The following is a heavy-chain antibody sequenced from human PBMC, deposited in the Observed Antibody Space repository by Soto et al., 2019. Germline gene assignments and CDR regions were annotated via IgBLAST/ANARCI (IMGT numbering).Heavy chain of an antibody. D-gene: IGHD2-15*01. V-gene: IGHV3-13*01. CDR1: GFTFSSYD. Sequence: EVQLVESGGGLVQPGGSLRLSCAASGFTFSSYDMHWVRQITGKGLEWVSAIGADGKTYYLDSVKGRFTISRENAKNSLYLQMNSLRGGDTAVYFCAGRFCSGANCPGIGFDYWGLGTLVTVSS. CDR2: IGADGKT. CDR3: AGRFCSGANCPGIGFDY. J-gene: IGHJ4*02.